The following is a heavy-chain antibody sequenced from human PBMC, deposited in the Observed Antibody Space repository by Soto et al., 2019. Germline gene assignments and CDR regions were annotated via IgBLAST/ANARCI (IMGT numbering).Heavy chain of an antibody. V-gene: IGHV3-33*01. CDR3: ARAPRATTPYGMDV. CDR1: GFTFSSYG. Sequence: QVQLVESGGGVVQPGRSLRLSCAASGFTFSSYGMHWVRQAPGKGLEWVAVIWYDGSNKYYADSVKGRFTISRDNSKNTLYLQMNSLRAEDTAVYYCARAPRATTPYGMDVWGQGTTVTVSS. CDR2: IWYDGSNK. D-gene: IGHD1-26*01. J-gene: IGHJ6*02.